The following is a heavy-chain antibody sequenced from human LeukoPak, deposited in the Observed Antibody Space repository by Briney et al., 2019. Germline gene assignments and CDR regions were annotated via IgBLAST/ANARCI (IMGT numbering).Heavy chain of an antibody. CDR1: GFTFSSYA. CDR2: ISYDGSNK. Sequence: PGRSLRLSCAASGFTFSSYAMHWVRQAPGKGLEWVAVISYDGSNKYYADSVKGRFTISRDNSKNTLYLQMNSLRAEDTAVYYCARDRVGATDYFDYWGRGTLVTVSS. CDR3: ARDRVGATDYFDY. J-gene: IGHJ4*02. V-gene: IGHV3-30-3*01. D-gene: IGHD1-26*01.